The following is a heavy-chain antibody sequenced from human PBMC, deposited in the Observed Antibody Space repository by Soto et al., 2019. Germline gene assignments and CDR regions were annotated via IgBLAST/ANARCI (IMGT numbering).Heavy chain of an antibody. CDR2: INPSSGST. Sequence: QVQLVQSGAEVKKPGASLKISCKASGYSLTSYYMHWVRQGPGQGLEWMGTINPSSGSTTYAQRFQGRVGMPTDTSTGTVYMELSSLSSEDTAVYFCASYDCAPGPFDIWGQGTRVIVSS. D-gene: IGHD5-12*01. CDR1: GYSLTSYY. J-gene: IGHJ3*02. V-gene: IGHV1-46*03. CDR3: ASYDCAPGPFDI.